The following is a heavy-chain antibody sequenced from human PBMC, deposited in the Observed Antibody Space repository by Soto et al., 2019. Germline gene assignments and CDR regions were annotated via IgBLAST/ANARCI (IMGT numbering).Heavy chain of an antibody. Sequence: QVQLQESGPGLVKPSETLSLTCTVSGASISGYYWSWIRKSAGKGLEWIWRIYATWTTDYNPSLKRRVMMSVDTSKKQFSLKVRSVTAADTAVYYCVRDGTKTLRDWFDTWGQGISVTVSS. CDR3: VRDGTKTLRDWFDT. D-gene: IGHD1-1*01. V-gene: IGHV4-4*07. J-gene: IGHJ5*02. CDR2: IYATWTT. CDR1: GASISGYY.